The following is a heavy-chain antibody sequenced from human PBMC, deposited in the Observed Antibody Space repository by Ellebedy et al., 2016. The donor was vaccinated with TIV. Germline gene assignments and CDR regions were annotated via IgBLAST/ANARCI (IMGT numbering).Heavy chain of an antibody. CDR1: GYTFTGYY. CDR2: INPNNGDT. Sequence: ASVKVSCXASGYTFTGYYMHWVRQAPGQGLEWMGWINPNNGDTNYAQKFQDRVTMTRDTSTSTVYMELRSLGSDDTAVYYCARDRVDYYYNGMDVWGQGTAVTVSS. J-gene: IGHJ6*02. CDR3: ARDRVDYYYNGMDV. V-gene: IGHV1-2*02.